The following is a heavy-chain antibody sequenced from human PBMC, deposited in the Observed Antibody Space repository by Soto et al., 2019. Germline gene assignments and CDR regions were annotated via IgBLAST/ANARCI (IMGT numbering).Heavy chain of an antibody. Sequence: QVQLVESGGGVVQPGRSLRLSCAASGFTFSSYGMHWVRQAPGKGLEWVAVIWYDGSNKYYADSVKGRFTISRDNSKNTLYLQMNSLRAEDTAVYYCARDYGDYDLDYWGQGTLVTVSS. CDR1: GFTFSSYG. CDR3: ARDYGDYDLDY. CDR2: IWYDGSNK. J-gene: IGHJ4*02. V-gene: IGHV3-33*01. D-gene: IGHD4-17*01.